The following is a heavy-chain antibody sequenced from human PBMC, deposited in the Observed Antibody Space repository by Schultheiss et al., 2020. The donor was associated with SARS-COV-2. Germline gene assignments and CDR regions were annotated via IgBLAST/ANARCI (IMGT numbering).Heavy chain of an antibody. CDR1: GGSFSGYY. J-gene: IGHJ3*01. CDR2: ISSSSSYI. D-gene: IGHD1-1*01. Sequence: ETLSLTCAVYGGSFSGYYWSWIRQPPGKGLEWVSSISSSSSYIYYADSVKGRFTISRDNAKNSLYLQMNSLRAEDTALYYCAKDIATTRRGAFDLWGQGTMVTVSS. V-gene: IGHV3-21*04. CDR3: AKDIATTRRGAFDL.